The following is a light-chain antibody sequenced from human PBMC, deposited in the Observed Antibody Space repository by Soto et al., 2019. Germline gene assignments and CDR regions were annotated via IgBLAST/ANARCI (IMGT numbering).Light chain of an antibody. J-gene: IGKJ5*01. V-gene: IGKV1-9*01. Sequence: DIQLTQSPSLRSASIGDRVTITCRASHDISTFLAWYQQKPGKAPKLLIYEASTLQSGVPSRFSGSGSGTEFTLTISGLLPEDFAAYHCQQLYTLPFTFGQGTRLEIK. CDR3: QQLYTLPFT. CDR2: EAS. CDR1: HDISTF.